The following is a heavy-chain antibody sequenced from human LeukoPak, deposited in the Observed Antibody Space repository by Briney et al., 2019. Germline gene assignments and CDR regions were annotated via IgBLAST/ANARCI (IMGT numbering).Heavy chain of an antibody. J-gene: IGHJ4*02. D-gene: IGHD6-13*01. CDR1: GFTFSSYE. Sequence: RGSLRLSCAGSGFTFSSYEMNWVRQAPGKGLEWVSYISSSGNTIYYADSVKGRFTISRDNAKNSLYLQMNSLRAEDTAVYYCARDSSSWYQYPHYWGQGTLVTVSS. CDR2: ISSSGNTI. CDR3: ARDSSSWYQYPHY. V-gene: IGHV3-48*03.